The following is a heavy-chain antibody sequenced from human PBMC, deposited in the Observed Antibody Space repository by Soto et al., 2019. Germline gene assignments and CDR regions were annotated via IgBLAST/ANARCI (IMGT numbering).Heavy chain of an antibody. CDR2: TCYRSKWYN. J-gene: IGHJ3*02. D-gene: IGHD6-19*01. CDR3: ARVGGLYSSGWSSPSGAFDI. CDR1: GDSVSSNSAA. V-gene: IGHV6-1*01. Sequence: SQTLSLTCAISGDSVSSNSAAWNWIRQSPSRGLEWLGRTCYRSKWYNDYAVSVKSRITINPDTSKNQFSLQLNSVTPEDTAVYYCARVGGLYSSGWSSPSGAFDIWGQGTMVTVSS.